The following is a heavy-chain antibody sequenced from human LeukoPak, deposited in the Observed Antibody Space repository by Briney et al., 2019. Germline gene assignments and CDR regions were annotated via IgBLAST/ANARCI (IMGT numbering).Heavy chain of an antibody. J-gene: IGHJ1*01. D-gene: IGHD3-22*01. V-gene: IGHV4-31*03. CDR1: GGSISSGGYF. Sequence: SETLSLTCIVSGGSISSGGYFWSWIRQHPGKGLEWIGYIYYSGSTYYNPSLKGRVTLSVDTSKNQFSLRLSSVTAADTAIYYCASVSYDTSLQHWGQGTLVAVSS. CDR2: IYYSGST. CDR3: ASVSYDTSLQH.